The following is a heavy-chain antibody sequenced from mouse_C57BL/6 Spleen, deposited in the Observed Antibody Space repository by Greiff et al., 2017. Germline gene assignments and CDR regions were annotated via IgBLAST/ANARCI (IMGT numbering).Heavy chain of an antibody. Sequence: VQLQQSGAELVKPGASVKLSCKASGYTFTSYWMHWVKQRPGQGLEWIGMIHPNSGSTNYNEKFKSKATLTVDKSSSTAYMQLSSLTSEDSAVYYCASTVVATDYFDYWGQGTTLTVSS. V-gene: IGHV1-64*01. J-gene: IGHJ2*01. CDR1: GYTFTSYW. CDR2: IHPNSGST. CDR3: ASTVVATDYFDY. D-gene: IGHD1-1*01.